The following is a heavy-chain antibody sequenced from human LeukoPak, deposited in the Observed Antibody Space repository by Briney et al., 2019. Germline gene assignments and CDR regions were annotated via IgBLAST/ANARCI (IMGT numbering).Heavy chain of an antibody. J-gene: IGHJ4*02. CDR2: IHNSGST. CDR3: ARDFYTNDYDSNGDDFDY. D-gene: IGHD3-22*01. CDR1: GFSVSSNY. Sequence: GGSLRLSCAASGFSVSSNYMSWVRQAPGKGLEWVSVIHNSGSTYYAGSVRGGFTISRDNATSTLYLKMNSLRAEDTAVYYCARDFYTNDYDSNGDDFDYWGQGSLVTVS. V-gene: IGHV3-66*01.